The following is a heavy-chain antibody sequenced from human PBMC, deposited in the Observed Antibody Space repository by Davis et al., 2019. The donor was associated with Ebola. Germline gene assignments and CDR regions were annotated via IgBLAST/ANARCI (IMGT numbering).Heavy chain of an antibody. CDR1: GGSISSFY. J-gene: IGHJ6*02. Sequence: MPSDTLSLTSRVPGGSISSFYWSWIRQLPGKGLAWLGYIHSSGSTDHNPSLKSPVTISVDTSKNQFSLNLSSVTAADTAGYYCARVQRGGYYYYGMDVWGQGTTVTVSS. D-gene: IGHD3-16*01. V-gene: IGHV4-59*01. CDR3: ARVQRGGYYYYGMDV. CDR2: IHSSGST.